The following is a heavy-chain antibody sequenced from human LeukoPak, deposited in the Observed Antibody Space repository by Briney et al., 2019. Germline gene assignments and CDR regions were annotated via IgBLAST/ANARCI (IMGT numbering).Heavy chain of an antibody. J-gene: IGHJ6*03. V-gene: IGHV3-15*01. CDR1: GFTFSNAW. Sequence: PGGSLRLSCAASGFTFSNAWMSWVRQAPGKGLEWVGRIKSKTDGGTTDYAAPVKGRFTISRDDSKNTLYLQMNSLKTEDTAVYYCTTLYGSGSYYPWGYYMDVWGKGTTVTVSS. D-gene: IGHD3-10*01. CDR3: TTLYGSGSYYPWGYYMDV. CDR2: IKSKTDGGTT.